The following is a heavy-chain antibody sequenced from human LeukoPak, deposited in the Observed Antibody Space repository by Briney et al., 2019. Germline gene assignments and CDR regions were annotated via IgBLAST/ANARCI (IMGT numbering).Heavy chain of an antibody. J-gene: IGHJ1*01. CDR1: GFTVSSNY. D-gene: IGHD1-1*01. CDR2: IYSGGST. V-gene: IGHV3-66*01. Sequence: GGSLRLSCAASGFTVSSNYMSWVRQAPGKGLEWVSVIYSGGSTYYADSVKGRFTISRDNSKNTLYLQMNSLRAEDTAVYYCARDPRRDNWNDVPEYFQHWGQGTLVTVSS. CDR3: ARDPRRDNWNDVPEYFQH.